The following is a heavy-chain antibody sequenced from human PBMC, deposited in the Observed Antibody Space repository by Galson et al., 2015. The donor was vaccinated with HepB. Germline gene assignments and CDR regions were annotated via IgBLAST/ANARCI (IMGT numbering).Heavy chain of an antibody. J-gene: IGHJ4*02. D-gene: IGHD3-10*01. V-gene: IGHV3-48*03. CDR1: GFTFSSYE. CDR3: ASPITMVRGVIQDY. CDR2: ISSSGSTI. Sequence: SLRLSCAASGFTFSSYEMNWVRQAPGKGLEWVSYISSSGSTIYYADSVKGRFTISRDNAKNSLYLQMNSLRAEDTAVYYCASPITMVRGVIQDYWGQGTLVTVSS.